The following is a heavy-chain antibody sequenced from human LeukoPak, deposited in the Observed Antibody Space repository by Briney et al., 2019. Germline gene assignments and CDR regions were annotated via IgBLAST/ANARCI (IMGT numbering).Heavy chain of an antibody. CDR3: ARRFGTSGWVDY. D-gene: IGHD6-19*01. CDR1: GGSMSSYY. V-gene: IGHV4-4*07. CDR2: IHTSWTT. Sequence: SETLSLTCTVSGGSMSSYYWSFIRQPAGKGLEWIGRIHTSWTTYYNPSLKSRVTMSVDSSKNQFSLKLSSVTAADTAVYYCARRFGTSGWVDYWGQGTLVTVSS. J-gene: IGHJ4*02.